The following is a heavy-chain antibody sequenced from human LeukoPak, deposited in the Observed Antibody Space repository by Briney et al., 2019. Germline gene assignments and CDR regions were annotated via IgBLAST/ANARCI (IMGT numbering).Heavy chain of an antibody. V-gene: IGHV3-7*01. D-gene: IGHD3-22*01. Sequence: GGSLRLSCAGSGFTFSSYWMTWVRQAPGQGLEWVANIKEDGSEKYYVDSVKGRFTVSRDNAKNSLYLQMNSLRAEDTAVYYCARVKLDSSGYWYYYYYMDVWGKGTTVTVSS. CDR2: IKEDGSEK. J-gene: IGHJ6*03. CDR1: GFTFSSYW. CDR3: ARVKLDSSGYWYYYYYMDV.